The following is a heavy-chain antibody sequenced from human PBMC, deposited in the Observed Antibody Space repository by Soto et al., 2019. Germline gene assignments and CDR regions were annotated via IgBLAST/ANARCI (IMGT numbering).Heavy chain of an antibody. Sequence: QVPLVESGGGVVQPGRSLRLSCVGSGFPFWHYGMHWVRQAPGKGLEWVAVIWSDGNKESYADSVKGRFAISRDNAQDTLYPAMDSRRVEETGVYFCGRDRNGGWLHMGVWGQGTTVSVSS. D-gene: IGHD6-19*01. CDR3: GRDRNGGWLHMGV. V-gene: IGHV3-33*01. CDR1: GFPFWHYG. CDR2: IWSDGNKE. J-gene: IGHJ6*02.